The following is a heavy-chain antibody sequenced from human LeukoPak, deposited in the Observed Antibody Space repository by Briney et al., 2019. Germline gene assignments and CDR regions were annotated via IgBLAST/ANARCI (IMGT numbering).Heavy chain of an antibody. CDR2: IYTSGST. CDR3: ARAERRSGYSYGFDY. Sequence: PSETLSLTCTVSGGSISSYYWSWIRQPAGKGLEWIGRIYTSGSTNYSPSLKSRVTMSVDTSKNQFSLKLSSVTAADTAVYYCARAERRSGYSYGFDYWGQGTLVTVSS. CDR1: GGSISSYY. V-gene: IGHV4-4*07. D-gene: IGHD5-18*01. J-gene: IGHJ4*02.